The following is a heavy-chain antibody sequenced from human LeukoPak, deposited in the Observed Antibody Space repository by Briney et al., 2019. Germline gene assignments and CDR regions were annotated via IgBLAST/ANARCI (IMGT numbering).Heavy chain of an antibody. J-gene: IGHJ4*02. CDR1: GYTFTSSA. Sequence: GASVKVSCKASGYTFTSSAMHWVRQAPGQGLEWMGWINVANGNTKYSQKFQGRVTITRDTSASTAYMDLSSLRSEDTAVYFCARAAHYYDSSVYHYFFDYWGQGTLVTLSS. D-gene: IGHD3-22*01. V-gene: IGHV1-3*01. CDR3: ARAAHYYDSSVYHYFFDY. CDR2: INVANGNT.